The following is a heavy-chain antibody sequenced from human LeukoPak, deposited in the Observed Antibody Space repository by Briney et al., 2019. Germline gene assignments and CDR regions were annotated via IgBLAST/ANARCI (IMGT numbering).Heavy chain of an antibody. D-gene: IGHD6-6*01. CDR1: GGSISSYY. CDR3: AREGPARPLDY. J-gene: IGHJ4*02. CDR2: IYYSGST. V-gene: IGHV4-59*12. Sequence: SETLSLTCTVSGGSISSYYWSWIRQPPGKGLEWIGYIYYSGSTNYNPSLASRVSMSLDTTKNQFFLNLTSVTVADTAVYYCAREGPARPLDYWGQGTLVTVSS.